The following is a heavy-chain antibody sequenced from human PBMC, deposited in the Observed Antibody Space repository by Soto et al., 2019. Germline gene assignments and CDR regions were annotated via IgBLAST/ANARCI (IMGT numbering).Heavy chain of an antibody. D-gene: IGHD3-22*01. CDR1: GYMFTGNY. V-gene: IGHV1-2*02. CDR3: APHYPDSSGYFDH. J-gene: IGHJ4*02. Sequence: ASVKVSCKSSGYMFTGNYMHWVRQAPGQGLEYMGWINPNSGATNYAQKFQGRVTMTWDTSISTAYVELSRLRSDDTAVYYCAPHYPDSSGYFDHWGQGTPVTVSS. CDR2: INPNSGAT.